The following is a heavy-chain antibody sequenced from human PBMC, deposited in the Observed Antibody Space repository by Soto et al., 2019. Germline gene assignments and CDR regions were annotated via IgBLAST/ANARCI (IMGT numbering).Heavy chain of an antibody. J-gene: IGHJ4*02. V-gene: IGHV4-34*01. D-gene: IGHD6-19*01. CDR1: GESFSGYI. CDR2: INHSGRA. CDR3: ARGLITGSHYSGGWYYFDS. Sequence: QVQLQQSGAGLLKPSETLSLTCAVYGESFSGYIWTWIRQPPGKGLQWIGQINHSGRASYNQSLKSRVTISVHTSTSQFSLELSSVTAAHTAVYYCARGLITGSHYSGGWYYFDSWGQGTQVTVSS.